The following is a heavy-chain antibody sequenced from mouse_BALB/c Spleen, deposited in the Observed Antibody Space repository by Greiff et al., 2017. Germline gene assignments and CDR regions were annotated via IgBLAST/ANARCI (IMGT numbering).Heavy chain of an antibody. V-gene: IGHV5-6-5*01. Sequence: EVQLVESGGGLVKPGGSLKLSCAASGFTFSSYAMSWVRQTPEKRLEWVASISSGGSTYYPDSVKGRFTISRDNARNILYLQMSSLRSEDTAMYYCARGKGVYDYDDWFAYWGQGTLVTVSA. CDR3: ARGKGVYDYDDWFAY. D-gene: IGHD2-4*01. CDR2: ISSGGST. CDR1: GFTFSSYA. J-gene: IGHJ3*01.